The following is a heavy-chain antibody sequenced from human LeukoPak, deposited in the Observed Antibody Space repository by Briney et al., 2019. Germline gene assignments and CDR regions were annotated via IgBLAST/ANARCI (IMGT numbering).Heavy chain of an antibody. CDR2: IYYSGST. D-gene: IGHD5-18*01. Sequence: PSETLSLTCTVSGGSISSSSYYWGWIRQPPGKGLEWIGSIYYSGSTYYNPSLKSRVTISVDTSKDQFSLKLSSVTAADTAVYYCARKSTTYSYGYPFDYWGQGTLVAVSS. CDR3: ARKSTTYSYGYPFDY. V-gene: IGHV4-39*01. CDR1: GGSISSSSYY. J-gene: IGHJ4*02.